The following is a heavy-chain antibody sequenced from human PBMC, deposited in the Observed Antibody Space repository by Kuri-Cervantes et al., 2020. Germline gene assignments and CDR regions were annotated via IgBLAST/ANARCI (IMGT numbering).Heavy chain of an antibody. J-gene: IGHJ6*02. Sequence: GGSLRLSCAASGFTFSSYWMHWVRQAPGKGLEWVSYISSSSSTIYYADSVKGRFTISRDNAKNSLYLQMNSLRDEDTAVYYCARDTFGSYIVLNNYGMDVWGQGTTVTVSS. CDR1: GFTFSSYW. V-gene: IGHV3-48*02. D-gene: IGHD2-8*01. CDR3: ARDTFGSYIVLNNYGMDV. CDR2: ISSSSSTI.